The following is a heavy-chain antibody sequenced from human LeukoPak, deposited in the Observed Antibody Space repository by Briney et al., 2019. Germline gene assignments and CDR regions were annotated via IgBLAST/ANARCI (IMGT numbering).Heavy chain of an antibody. J-gene: IGHJ4*02. CDR2: INHSGGT. CDR1: GGSFSGYY. CDR3: ARFKYIVVVPAGFDY. V-gene: IGHV4-34*01. Sequence: SETLSLTCAVYGGSFSGYYWSWIRQPPGKGLEWIGEINHSGGTNYNPSLKSRVTISVDTSKNQFSLKLSSVTAADTAVYYCARFKYIVVVPAGFDYWGQGTLVTVSS. D-gene: IGHD2-2*01.